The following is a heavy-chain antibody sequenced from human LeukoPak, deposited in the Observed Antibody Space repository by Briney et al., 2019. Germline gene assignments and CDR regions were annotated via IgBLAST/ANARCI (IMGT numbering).Heavy chain of an antibody. D-gene: IGHD3-9*01. CDR1: GGSISSSSYY. CDR2: IYYSGST. CDR3: ARGLVRSPLSYYYMDV. V-gene: IGHV4-39*07. J-gene: IGHJ6*03. Sequence: SETLSLTCTVSGGSISSSSYYWGWIRQPPGKGLEWIGSIYYSGSTYYNPSLKSRVTISVDTSKNQFSLKLSSVTAADTAVYYCARGLVRSPLSYYYMDVWGKGTTVTISS.